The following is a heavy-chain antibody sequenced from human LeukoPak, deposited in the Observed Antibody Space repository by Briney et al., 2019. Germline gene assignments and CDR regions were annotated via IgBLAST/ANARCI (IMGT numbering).Heavy chain of an antibody. CDR1: GFTFSSYA. CDR3: AKRGFRYSDWSRSSFFGY. CDR2: ISGSGGST. V-gene: IGHV3-23*01. Sequence: GGSLRLSCAASGFTFSSYAMSWVSQAPGKGLEWVSAISGSGGSTYYADTVKGRFTISRDNSKNTLYLQMNSLRAEDTAVYYCAKRGFRYSDWSRSSFFGYWREGNLVTVSS. D-gene: IGHD3-9*01. J-gene: IGHJ4*02.